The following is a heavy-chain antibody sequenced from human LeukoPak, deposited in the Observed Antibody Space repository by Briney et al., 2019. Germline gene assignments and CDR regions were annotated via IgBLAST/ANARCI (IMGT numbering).Heavy chain of an antibody. Sequence: SETLSLTCAVYGGSFSGYYWSWIRQPPGKGLEWIGEINHSGSTNYNPSLKSRVTISVDTSKNQFSLKLSSVTAADTAVYYCARAGYYYDSSGKGAFDYWGQGTLVTVSS. CDR2: INHSGST. J-gene: IGHJ4*02. V-gene: IGHV4-34*01. CDR3: ARAGYYYDSSGKGAFDY. D-gene: IGHD3-22*01. CDR1: GGSFSGYY.